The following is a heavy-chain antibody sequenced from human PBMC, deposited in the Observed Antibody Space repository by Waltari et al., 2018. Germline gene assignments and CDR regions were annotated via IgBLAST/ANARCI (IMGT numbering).Heavy chain of an antibody. V-gene: IGHV4-4*09. Sequence: QVQLQESGPGLVKPSETLSLTCTVSGGSISSYYWSWIRQPPGKGLEWIGYFYTSGSTNYNPSLKSRVTISVDTSKNQFSLKLSSVTAADTAVYYCARARPYYDSSGSSRNAFDIWGQGTMVTVSS. CDR1: GGSISSYY. CDR3: ARARPYYDSSGSSRNAFDI. J-gene: IGHJ3*02. D-gene: IGHD3-22*01. CDR2: FYTSGST.